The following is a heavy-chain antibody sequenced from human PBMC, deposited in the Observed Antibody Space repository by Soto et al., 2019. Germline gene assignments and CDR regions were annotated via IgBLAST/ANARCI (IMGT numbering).Heavy chain of an antibody. CDR3: AKRRYSGYDSLDYFDY. V-gene: IGHV3-23*01. J-gene: IGHJ4*02. CDR1: GFTFSSYA. CDR2: ISGSGGST. D-gene: IGHD5-12*01. Sequence: GGSLRLSCAASGFTFSSYAMSWVRQAPGKGLECVSAISGSGGSTYYADSVKGRFTISRDNSKNTLYLQMNSLRAEDTAVYYCAKRRYSGYDSLDYFDYWGQGTLVTVSS.